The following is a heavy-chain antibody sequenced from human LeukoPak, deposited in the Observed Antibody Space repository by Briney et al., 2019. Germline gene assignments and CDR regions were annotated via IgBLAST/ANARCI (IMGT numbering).Heavy chain of an antibody. CDR3: ARDSPDGSGSYYLYYYYYMDV. D-gene: IGHD3-10*01. CDR1: GFTFSDYY. CDR2: ISSSSSYI. J-gene: IGHJ6*03. V-gene: IGHV3-11*06. Sequence: GGSLRLSCAASGFTFSDYYMSWIRQAPGKGLEWVSSISSSSSYIYYADSVKGRFTISRDNAKNSLYLQMNSLRAEDTAVYYCARDSPDGSGSYYLYYYYYMDVWGKGTTVTVSS.